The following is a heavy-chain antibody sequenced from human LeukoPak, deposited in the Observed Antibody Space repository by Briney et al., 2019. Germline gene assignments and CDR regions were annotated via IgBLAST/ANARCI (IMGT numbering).Heavy chain of an antibody. J-gene: IGHJ3*02. V-gene: IGHV4-59*08. CDR1: GASISRYY. CDR3: ARGDGYNYGYAFDI. CDR2: IYDSGTT. D-gene: IGHD5-24*01. Sequence: SETLSLTCTVSGASISRYYWSWIRQPPGKRLEWVGYIYDSGTTNYNPSLKSRVTISVDTSKNHFSLKLSSVTAADTAVYYCARGDGYNYGYAFDIWGQGTMVTVSS.